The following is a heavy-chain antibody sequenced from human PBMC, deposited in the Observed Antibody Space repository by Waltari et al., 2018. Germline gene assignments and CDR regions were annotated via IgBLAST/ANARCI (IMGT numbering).Heavy chain of an antibody. D-gene: IGHD6-19*01. Sequence: EVQLVESGGGLVQPGGSLRLSCAASGFTFSSYEMNWVRQAPGKGREWVSYISSSGSTIYYADSVKGRFTISRDNAKNSLYLQMNSLRAEDTAVYYCARGESSGYDYWGQGTLVTVSS. J-gene: IGHJ4*02. V-gene: IGHV3-48*03. CDR2: ISSSGSTI. CDR3: ARGESSGYDY. CDR1: GFTFSSYE.